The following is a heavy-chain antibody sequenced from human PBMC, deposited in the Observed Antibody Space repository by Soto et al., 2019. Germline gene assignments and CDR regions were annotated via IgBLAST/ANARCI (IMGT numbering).Heavy chain of an antibody. Sequence: GASVKVSCKASGGTFSSYAISWVRQAPGQGLEWMGGIIPIFGTANYAQKFQGRVTITADESTSTAYMELSSLRSEDTAVYYCARDPSARGDFRFDPWGQGTLVTVSS. CDR2: IIPIFGTA. J-gene: IGHJ5*02. CDR1: GGTFSSYA. V-gene: IGHV1-69*13. CDR3: ARDPSARGDFRFDP. D-gene: IGHD6-6*01.